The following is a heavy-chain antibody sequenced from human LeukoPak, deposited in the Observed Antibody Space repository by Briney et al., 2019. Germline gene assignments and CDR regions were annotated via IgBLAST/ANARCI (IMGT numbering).Heavy chain of an antibody. Sequence: PSETLSLTCTVSGYSISSGYYWGWIRQPPGKGLEWIGSIYHSGSTYYNPSLKSRVTISVDTSKNQFSLKLSSVTAADTAVYYCAREWATSITGTRRVDYWGQGTLVTVSS. J-gene: IGHJ4*02. CDR3: AREWATSITGTRRVDY. CDR2: IYHSGST. CDR1: GYSISSGYY. V-gene: IGHV4-38-2*02. D-gene: IGHD1/OR15-1a*01.